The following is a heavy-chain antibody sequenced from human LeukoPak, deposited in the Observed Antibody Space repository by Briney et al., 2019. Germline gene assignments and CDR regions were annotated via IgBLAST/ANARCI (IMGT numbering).Heavy chain of an antibody. J-gene: IGHJ4*02. Sequence: SQTLSLTCAISGDSLSSNNAAWNWIRQSPSRGLEWLGRTYYRSKWYNEYAVSLKGRITINPDTSKNQFSLQLNSVAPEDTAVYYCARTTGHFDYWGQGTLVTVSS. V-gene: IGHV6-1*01. D-gene: IGHD2-8*02. CDR1: GDSLSSNNAA. CDR2: TYYRSKWYN. CDR3: ARTTGHFDY.